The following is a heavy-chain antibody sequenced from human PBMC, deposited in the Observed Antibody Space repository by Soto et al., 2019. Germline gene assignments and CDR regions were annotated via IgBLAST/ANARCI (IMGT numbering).Heavy chain of an antibody. Sequence: SETLSLTCTVSGVSITSGTYYWGWIRQPPGKGLEWIGTIYYTGSTYYDPSLKSRVTISVDTSKNQFSLKLTSVTAADTAVYYCALSSGKLLWFREPFSGSGFVPWGQGTLDTVSS. V-gene: IGHV4-39*01. CDR1: GVSITSGTYY. J-gene: IGHJ5*02. D-gene: IGHD3-10*01. CDR3: ALSSGKLLWFREPFSGSGFVP. CDR2: IYYTGST.